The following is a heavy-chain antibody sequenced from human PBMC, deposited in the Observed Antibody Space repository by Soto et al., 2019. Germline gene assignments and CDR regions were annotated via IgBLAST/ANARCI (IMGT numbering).Heavy chain of an antibody. CDR1: GGSFSGYS. CDR3: ARSQYDSSSYHYSFDF. V-gene: IGHV4-34*01. Sequence: SETLSLTCAVYGGSFSGYSWSWIRQPPGKGLEWIGEINHSGSTNYNPSLKSRVTISVDTTKNQFSLKLSTVNATDTAVYYWARSQYDSSSYHYSFDFWGQGTLVTVSS. J-gene: IGHJ4*02. D-gene: IGHD3-22*01. CDR2: INHSGST.